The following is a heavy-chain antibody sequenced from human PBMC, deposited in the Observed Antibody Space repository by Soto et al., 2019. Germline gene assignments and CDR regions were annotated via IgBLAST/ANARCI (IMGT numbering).Heavy chain of an antibody. Sequence: GGSLRLSCAASGFTFSSYAMSWVRLAPGKGLEWVSAISGSGGSTYYADSVKGRFTISRDNYKNTLYLQMNSLRAEDTAEYYCAKVHSVATNARPYYGMDVWGQGTTVTVSS. CDR1: GFTFSSYA. CDR2: ISGSGGST. V-gene: IGHV3-23*01. D-gene: IGHD2-15*01. CDR3: AKVHSVATNARPYYGMDV. J-gene: IGHJ6*02.